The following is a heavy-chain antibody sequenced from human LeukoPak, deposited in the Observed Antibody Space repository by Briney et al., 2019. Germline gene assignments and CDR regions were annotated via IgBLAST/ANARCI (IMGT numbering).Heavy chain of an antibody. CDR2: IHSSGST. J-gene: IGHJ1*01. D-gene: IGHD6-19*01. V-gene: IGHV4-59*01. CDR1: GGSISSYY. Sequence: PSETLSLTCTVSGGSISSYYWTWIRQPPGKGLEWIGYIHSSGSTNYNPSLKSRVTISVDTSKNQFSLKLSSVTAADTAVYYCARGGWYPESFQHWGQGALVTVSS. CDR3: ARGGWYPESFQH.